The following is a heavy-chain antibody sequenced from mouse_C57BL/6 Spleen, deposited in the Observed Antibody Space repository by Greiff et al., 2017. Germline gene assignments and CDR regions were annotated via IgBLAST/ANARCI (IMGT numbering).Heavy chain of an antibody. V-gene: IGHV1-55*01. Sequence: VQLQQPGAELVKPGASVKMSCKASGYTFTSYWITWVKQRPGQGLEWIGDIYPGSGSTNYNEKFKSKATLTVDTSSSTAYMQLSSMTSEDSAVYYCAREGGYHWYFDVWGTGTTVTVSS. D-gene: IGHD1-1*02. CDR3: AREGGYHWYFDV. J-gene: IGHJ1*03. CDR2: IYPGSGST. CDR1: GYTFTSYW.